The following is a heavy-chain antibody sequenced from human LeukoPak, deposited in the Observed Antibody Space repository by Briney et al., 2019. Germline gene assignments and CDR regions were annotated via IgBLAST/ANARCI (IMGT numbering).Heavy chain of an antibody. CDR1: GYSFTSYW. V-gene: IGHV5-51*01. CDR3: ARIPVYYDSSGYYYEAGYYYYGMDV. D-gene: IGHD3-22*01. Sequence: PGESLKISCKGSGYSFTSYWIGWVRQMPGKGLEWMGIIYPGDSDTRYSPSFQGQVTISADKSISTAYLQWSSLKASDTAMYYCARIPVYYDSSGYYYEAGYYYYGMDVWGQGNHGHRLL. CDR2: IYPGDSDT. J-gene: IGHJ6*02.